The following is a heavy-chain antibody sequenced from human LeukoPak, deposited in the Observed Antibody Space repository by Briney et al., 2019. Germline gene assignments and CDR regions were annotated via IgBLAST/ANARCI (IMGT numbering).Heavy chain of an antibody. Sequence: ASVKVSCKASGYTFTSYAMHWVRQAPGQRLEWMGWINAGNGNTKYSQKFQGRVTITRDTSASTAYMELSSLRSEDTAVYYCARMVTKAAAGFLPDIWGQGTMVTVSS. CDR1: GYTFTSYA. D-gene: IGHD6-13*01. CDR2: INAGNGNT. CDR3: ARMVTKAAAGFLPDI. V-gene: IGHV1-3*01. J-gene: IGHJ3*02.